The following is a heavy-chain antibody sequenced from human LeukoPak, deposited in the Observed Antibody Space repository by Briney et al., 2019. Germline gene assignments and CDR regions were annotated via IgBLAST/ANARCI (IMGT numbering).Heavy chain of an antibody. CDR2: IQNDEIDK. CDR1: GFTFTTYG. CDR3: ARDSTTEPPHLDYYYYYMDV. Sequence: PGGSLRLSCAASGFTFTTYGMHWVRQTPGKGLEWVAFIQNDEIDKFYADSVKGRFTISRDNAKNSLYLQMNSLRAEDTAVYYCARDSTTEPPHLDYYYYYMDVWGKGTTVTVSS. D-gene: IGHD5/OR15-5a*01. J-gene: IGHJ6*03. V-gene: IGHV3-30*02.